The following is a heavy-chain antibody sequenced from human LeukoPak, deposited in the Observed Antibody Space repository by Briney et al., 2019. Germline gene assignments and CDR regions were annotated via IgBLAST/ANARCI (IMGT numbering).Heavy chain of an antibody. D-gene: IGHD5-12*01. CDR2: ISSDGDVK. Sequence: GGSLRLSCAASGVTFSSYGMHWVRQAPGKGLEWVALISSDGDVKLYGDSVKGRFTISRDDSKSTLYLQMNSLRAEDTAVYYCTTKVIRGNSGDDYDDWGQGTLVTVSS. V-gene: IGHV3-30*03. J-gene: IGHJ4*02. CDR1: GVTFSSYG. CDR3: TTKVIRGNSGDDYDD.